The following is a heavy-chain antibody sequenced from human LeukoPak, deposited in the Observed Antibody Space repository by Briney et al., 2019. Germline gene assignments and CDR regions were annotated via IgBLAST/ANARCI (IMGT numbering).Heavy chain of an antibody. V-gene: IGHV4-59*01. D-gene: IGHD3-22*01. CDR3: ARDMGYYYHSGYMDV. Sequence: SETLSLTCTVSGVSISSYYWSWLRQPPGKGLEWVGYIYYSGSTNYNPSLKSRVNISVDTSKNQFSLKLSSVTAADTAVYYCARDMGYYYHSGYMDVWGKGTTVTVSS. CDR1: GVSISSYY. J-gene: IGHJ6*03. CDR2: IYYSGST.